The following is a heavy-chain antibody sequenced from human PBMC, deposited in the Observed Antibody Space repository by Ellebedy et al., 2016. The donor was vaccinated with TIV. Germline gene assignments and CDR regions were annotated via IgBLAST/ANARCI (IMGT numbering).Heavy chain of an antibody. D-gene: IGHD7-27*01. CDR3: AKGSDQNWGPLYYYGMDV. J-gene: IGHJ6*02. V-gene: IGHV3-23*01. Sequence: GESLKISCAASGFTFTSYAMSWVRQAPGKGLEWVSTISGSGGSTYYSDSVKGRFTISRDNSNNTPYLQMNSLRAEDTAVYYCAKGSDQNWGPLYYYGMDVWGQGTTVTVSS. CDR1: GFTFTSYA. CDR2: ISGSGGST.